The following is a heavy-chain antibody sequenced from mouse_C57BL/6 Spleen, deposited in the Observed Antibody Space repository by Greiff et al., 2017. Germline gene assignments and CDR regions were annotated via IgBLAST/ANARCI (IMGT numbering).Heavy chain of an antibody. CDR2: IWRGGST. D-gene: IGHD2-4*01. Sequence: VQLQQSGPGLVRPSQSLSITCTVSGFSLTSYGVHWVRQSPGKGLEWLGVIWRGGSTDYNAAFMSRLSITKDNSKSQVFFKMNSLQADDTAIYYCANYYDDDVGYYAMDYWGQGTSVTVSS. CDR1: GFSLTSYG. CDR3: ANYYDDDVGYYAMDY. J-gene: IGHJ4*01. V-gene: IGHV2-5*01.